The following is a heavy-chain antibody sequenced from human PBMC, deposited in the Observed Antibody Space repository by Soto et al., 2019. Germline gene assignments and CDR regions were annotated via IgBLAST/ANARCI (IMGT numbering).Heavy chain of an antibody. V-gene: IGHV1-69*01. J-gene: IGHJ5*02. CDR1: GGTFSSYA. Sequence: QVQLVQSGAEVKKPGSSVKVSCKASGGTFSSYAISWVRQAPGQGLEWMGGIIPIFGTANYAQKFQGRVTIAADESTSTAYMELSSLRSEDTAVYYCARVPRPVQPLWNWFDPWGQGTLVTVSS. CDR3: ARVPRPVQPLWNWFDP. CDR2: IIPIFGTA. D-gene: IGHD2-2*01.